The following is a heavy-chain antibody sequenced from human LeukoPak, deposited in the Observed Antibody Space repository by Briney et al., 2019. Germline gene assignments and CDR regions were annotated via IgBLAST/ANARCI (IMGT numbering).Heavy chain of an antibody. CDR1: GFTFSKHG. D-gene: IGHD6-13*01. CDR3: ANEPGYSSSWYGYFQH. Sequence: PGGSLRLSCAASGFTFSKHGMYWVRQAPGKGLEWVAFIRFDGSNKNYADSVKGRFTISRDNSKNTLYLQMNSLRAEDTAVYYCANEPGYSSSWYGYFQHWGQGTLVTVSS. CDR2: IRFDGSNK. V-gene: IGHV3-30*02. J-gene: IGHJ1*01.